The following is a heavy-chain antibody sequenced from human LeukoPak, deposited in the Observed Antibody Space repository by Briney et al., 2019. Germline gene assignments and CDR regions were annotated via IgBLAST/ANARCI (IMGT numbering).Heavy chain of an antibody. D-gene: IGHD3-10*01. CDR1: GGTFSSYA. CDR3: ARMVHNYGSLFDY. J-gene: IGHJ4*02. V-gene: IGHV1-69*13. Sequence: ASVKVSCEASGGTFSSYAISWVRQAPGQGLEWMGGIIPIFGTANYAQKFQGRVTITADESTSTAYMGLSSLRSEDTAVYYCARMVHNYGSLFDYWGQGTLVTVSS. CDR2: IIPIFGTA.